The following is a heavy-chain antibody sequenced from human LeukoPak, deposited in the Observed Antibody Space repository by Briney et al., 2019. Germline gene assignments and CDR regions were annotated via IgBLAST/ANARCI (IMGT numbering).Heavy chain of an antibody. J-gene: IGHJ4*02. CDR2: IYNDGTT. CDR1: GFTVSNNH. D-gene: IGHD2/OR15-2a*01. CDR3: AREKSQFEY. Sequence: QTGGSLRLSCAASGFTVSNNHMSWVRQAPGKGLEWVSVIYNDGTTYYADSVKGRFTSSRDTSKNTLYLQMDSLRAEDTAVYYCAREKSQFEYWGQGTLVIVSS. V-gene: IGHV3-66*01.